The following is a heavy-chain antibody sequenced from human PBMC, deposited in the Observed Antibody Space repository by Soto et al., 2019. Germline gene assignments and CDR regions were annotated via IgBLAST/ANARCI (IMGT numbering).Heavy chain of an antibody. D-gene: IGHD2-15*01. Sequence: QLQXQESGSGLVKPSQTLSLTCAVSGGSISSGGYSWSWIRQPPGKGLEWIGYIYHSGSTYYNPSLKSRVTISVDRSKNQFSLKLSSVTAADTAVYYCARGQVVAAQHWGQGTLVTVSS. J-gene: IGHJ4*02. CDR1: GGSISSGGYS. V-gene: IGHV4-30-2*01. CDR3: ARGQVVAAQH. CDR2: IYHSGST.